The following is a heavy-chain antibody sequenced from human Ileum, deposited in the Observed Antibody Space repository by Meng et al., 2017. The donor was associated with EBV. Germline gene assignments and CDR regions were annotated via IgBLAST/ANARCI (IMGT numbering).Heavy chain of an antibody. CDR2: IHHTEST. Sequence: QVQLQESGPGLVXPXXXXSLTCAVSGGSISSSNWWSWVRQAPGKGLEWIGEIHHTESTNYNPSLKSRVTISVDTSKNQFSLKLSSVTAADTAVYYCARGPTTYFDYWGQGTLVTVSS. J-gene: IGHJ4*02. CDR1: GGSISSSNW. V-gene: IGHV4-4*02. CDR3: ARGPTTYFDY. D-gene: IGHD4-17*01.